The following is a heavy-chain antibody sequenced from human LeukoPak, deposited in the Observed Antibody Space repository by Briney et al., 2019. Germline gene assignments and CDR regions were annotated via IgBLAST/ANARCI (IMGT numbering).Heavy chain of an antibody. J-gene: IGHJ4*02. CDR2: ISYDGSNK. CDR1: GFTFSSYG. Sequence: TGGSLRLSCAASGFTFSSYGMHWVRQAPGKGLEWVAVISYDGSNKYYADSVKGRFTISRDNSKNTLYLQMNSLRAEDTAVYYCAKILGGELLPYFDYWGQGTLVTVSS. D-gene: IGHD3-10*01. CDR3: AKILGGELLPYFDY. V-gene: IGHV3-30*18.